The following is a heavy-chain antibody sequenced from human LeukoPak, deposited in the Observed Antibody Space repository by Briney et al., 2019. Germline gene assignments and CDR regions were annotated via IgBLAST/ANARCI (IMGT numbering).Heavy chain of an antibody. Sequence: ASVKVSCKASGYTFTGYYMHWVRQAPGQGLEWMGWINPNSGGTNYAQKFQGWVTMTTDTSTSTAYMELRSLRSDDTAVYYCARDPSYDFWSGYQNWFDPWGQGTLVTVSS. CDR3: ARDPSYDFWSGYQNWFDP. CDR1: GYTFTGYY. D-gene: IGHD3-3*01. V-gene: IGHV1-2*04. J-gene: IGHJ5*02. CDR2: INPNSGGT.